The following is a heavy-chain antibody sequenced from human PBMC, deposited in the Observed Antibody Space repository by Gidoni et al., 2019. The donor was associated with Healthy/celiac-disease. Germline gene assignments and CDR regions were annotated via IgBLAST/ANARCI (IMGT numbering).Heavy chain of an antibody. Sequence: EVQLVESGGGLVKPGGSLRLSCAASGSTFRSYSMNWVRQAPGKGLEWVSSISSSSSYIYYADSVKGRFTISRDNAQNSLYLQMNSLRAEDTAVYYCARNYYDSSGYYYLGVADYWGQGTLVTVSS. CDR2: ISSSSSYI. CDR1: GSTFRSYS. V-gene: IGHV3-21*01. J-gene: IGHJ4*02. D-gene: IGHD3-22*01. CDR3: ARNYYDSSGYYYLGVADY.